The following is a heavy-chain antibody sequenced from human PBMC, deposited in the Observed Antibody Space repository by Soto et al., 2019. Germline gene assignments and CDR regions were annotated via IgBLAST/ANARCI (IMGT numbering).Heavy chain of an antibody. J-gene: IGHJ2*01. Sequence: AQLVESGGGLIQPGGSLRLSCAASWLNVSSNYMSWVRQAPGKGLEWVSVIYSGGDTSYADSVKGRFTISRDNSKNTVFLQMNSLRVEDTAVYYCARDWGGNAGLHWYFDLWGRGTLVTVSS. CDR1: WLNVSSNY. CDR2: IYSGGDT. D-gene: IGHD3-16*01. CDR3: ARDWGGNAGLHWYFDL. V-gene: IGHV3-53*01.